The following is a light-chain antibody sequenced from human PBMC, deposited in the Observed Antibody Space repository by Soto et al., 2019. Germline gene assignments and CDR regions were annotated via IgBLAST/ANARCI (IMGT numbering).Light chain of an antibody. V-gene: IGKV1-39*01. CDR2: AAS. CDR1: QSITNY. Sequence: DIQMTQSPSSLSASVGDRVTITCRASQSITNYLNWYQQKPGKAPKLLIYAASNLQSVVPSRFSGSGSGTDFTLTISSLQPEDFAAYYCQQSYSAPLTFGGGTKVEI. CDR3: QQSYSAPLT. J-gene: IGKJ4*01.